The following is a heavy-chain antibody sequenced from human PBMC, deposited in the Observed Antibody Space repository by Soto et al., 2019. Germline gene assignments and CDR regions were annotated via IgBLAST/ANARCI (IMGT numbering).Heavy chain of an antibody. CDR2: IYYSGST. J-gene: IGHJ6*02. D-gene: IGHD3-10*01. Sequence: TLSLTCTVSGGSISSGDYYWSWIRQPPGKGLEWIGYIYYSGSTYYNPSLKSRVTISVDTSKNQFSLKLSSVTAADTAVYYCARSTYYYGSGSYYNPFYYGMDVWGQGTTV. V-gene: IGHV4-30-4*01. CDR3: ARSTYYYGSGSYYNPFYYGMDV. CDR1: GGSISSGDYY.